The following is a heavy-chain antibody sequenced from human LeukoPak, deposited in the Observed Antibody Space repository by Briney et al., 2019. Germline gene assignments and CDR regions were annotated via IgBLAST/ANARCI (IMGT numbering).Heavy chain of an antibody. CDR2: NYGGGTP. CDR3: ARDGSWYQFDY. Sequence: RRSLRPFCAASGFSATSSYMTWVRQAPGKGLELVPRNYGGGTPYYAASLKGRFNISRDNSKNTMYLQMNSLRSEDTAVYYCARDGSWYQFDYWGQGTLVIVSS. V-gene: IGHV3-53*01. J-gene: IGHJ4*02. CDR1: GFSATSSY. D-gene: IGHD6-13*01.